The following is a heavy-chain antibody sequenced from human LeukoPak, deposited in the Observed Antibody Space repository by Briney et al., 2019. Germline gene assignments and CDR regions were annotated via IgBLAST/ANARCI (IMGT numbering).Heavy chain of an antibody. D-gene: IGHD3-3*01. Sequence: GASVKVSCKASGYTFTSYGISWVRQAPGQGLEWMGWISAYNGNTNYAQKLQGRVTMTTDTSTSTAYMELRSLRPDDTAVYYCARVYGVYDFWSGYYHFDYWGQGTLVTVSS. V-gene: IGHV1-18*01. CDR1: GYTFTSYG. CDR3: ARVYGVYDFWSGYYHFDY. J-gene: IGHJ4*02. CDR2: ISAYNGNT.